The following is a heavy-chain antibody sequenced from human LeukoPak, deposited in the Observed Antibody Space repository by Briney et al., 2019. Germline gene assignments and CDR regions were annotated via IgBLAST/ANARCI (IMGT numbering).Heavy chain of an antibody. J-gene: IGHJ4*02. Sequence: AGGSLRLSCAASGFTFSSYAMHWVRQAPGKGLEWVAVISYDGSNKYYADSVKGRFTISRDNSKNTLYLQMNSLRAEDTAVYYCARDVVVDKGRDYWGQGTLVTVSS. CDR2: ISYDGSNK. V-gene: IGHV3-30-3*01. CDR3: ARDVVVDKGRDY. D-gene: IGHD2-21*01. CDR1: GFTFSSYA.